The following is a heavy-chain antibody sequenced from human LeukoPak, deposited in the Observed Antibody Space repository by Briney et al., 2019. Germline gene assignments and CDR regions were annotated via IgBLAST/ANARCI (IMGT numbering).Heavy chain of an antibody. Sequence: TSETLSLTCAVSSGSISSSTWWSWVRQPPGKGLEWIGEIYHDGSANYNPSLKSRVTISVDTSKNQFSLKLSSVTAADPAVYYCARDDGSGSRVFDYWGQGTLVTVSS. CDR2: IYHDGSA. D-gene: IGHD3-10*01. V-gene: IGHV4-4*02. J-gene: IGHJ4*02. CDR3: ARDDGSGSRVFDY. CDR1: SGSISSSTW.